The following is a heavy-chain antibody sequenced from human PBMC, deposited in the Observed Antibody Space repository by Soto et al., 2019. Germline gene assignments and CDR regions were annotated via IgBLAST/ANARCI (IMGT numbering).Heavy chain of an antibody. CDR1: GGSISSSSYY. D-gene: IGHD2-15*01. CDR3: ARQSYSGGRTTGVDY. Sequence: SETLSLTCTVSGGSISSSSYYWVWIRQPPGKGLEWIGSIFYSGSTQYNPSLKSRVTISVDTSKNQFSLKLSSVTAADTAVYNCARQSYSGGRTTGVDYWGQGTLVTVSS. CDR2: IFYSGST. V-gene: IGHV4-39*01. J-gene: IGHJ4*02.